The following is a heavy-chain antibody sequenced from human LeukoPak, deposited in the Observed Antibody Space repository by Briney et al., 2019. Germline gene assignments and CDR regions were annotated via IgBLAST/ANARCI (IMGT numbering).Heavy chain of an antibody. V-gene: IGHV4-39*01. CDR2: IYYSGST. CDR3: ARHHPSGSYLDC. CDR1: GGSISSSSYY. J-gene: IGHJ4*02. Sequence: SSETLSLTCTASGGSISSSSYYWGWIRQPPGKGLEWIGSIYYSGSTYYNPSLKSRVTISVDTSKNQFSLKLSSVTAADTAAYYCARHHPSGSYLDCWGQGTLVTVSS. D-gene: IGHD1-26*01.